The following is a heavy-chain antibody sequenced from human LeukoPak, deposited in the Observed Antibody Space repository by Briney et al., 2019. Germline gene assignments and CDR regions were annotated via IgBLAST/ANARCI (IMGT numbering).Heavy chain of an antibody. CDR1: GFTVSSNY. Sequence: GGSLRLSCAASGFTVSSNYMNWVRQAPGKGLEWVSVIYGGGNIYYADSVKGRFTMSKDDARKSLYLQMSSLRVEDTALYYCAKDRANWAIDDWGQGTQVTVSS. J-gene: IGHJ4*02. CDR3: AKDRANWAIDD. D-gene: IGHD2-2*02. CDR2: IYGGGNI. V-gene: IGHV3-53*01.